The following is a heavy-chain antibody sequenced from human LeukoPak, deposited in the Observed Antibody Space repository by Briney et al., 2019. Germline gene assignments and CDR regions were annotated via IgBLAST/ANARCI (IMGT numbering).Heavy chain of an antibody. CDR1: GLTFSIHW. J-gene: IGHJ4*02. V-gene: IGHV3-7*01. Sequence: GGSLRLSCAASGLTFSIHWMNWVRQAPGKGLEWVSNINQDGSDKYYVDSVKGRFTISRDNTKNSLYLQMNILRAEDTAVYYCVGGDYWGQGTLVTVSS. CDR2: INQDGSDK. CDR3: VGGDY.